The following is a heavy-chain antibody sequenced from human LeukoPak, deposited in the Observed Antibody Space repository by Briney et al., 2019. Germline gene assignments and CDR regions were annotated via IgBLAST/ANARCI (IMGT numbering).Heavy chain of an antibody. Sequence: GGSLRLSCAASGFTFSTYDMHWVRQAPGMGLEWVALIWYDGSNKYYAYSVKGRFTISRDNSKNTLYLQMSSLRAEDTAVYYCAKDRSSGYYPPGDYWGQGTLVTVSS. CDR1: GFTFSTYD. J-gene: IGHJ4*02. D-gene: IGHD3-22*01. V-gene: IGHV3-33*06. CDR3: AKDRSSGYYPPGDY. CDR2: IWYDGSNK.